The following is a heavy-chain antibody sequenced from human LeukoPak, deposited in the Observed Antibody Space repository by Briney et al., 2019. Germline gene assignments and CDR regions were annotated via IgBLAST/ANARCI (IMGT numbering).Heavy chain of an antibody. CDR3: ARGYSSSWTPTYYYYYMDV. D-gene: IGHD6-13*01. Sequence: SETLSLTCAVYGGSFSGYYWSWIRQPPGKGLEWIGEINHSGRTNYSPTLKSRVIISVDTSKNQFSLKLSSVTAADTAVYYCARGYSSSWTPTYYYYYMDVWGKGTTVTVSS. CDR2: INHSGRT. V-gene: IGHV4-34*01. J-gene: IGHJ6*03. CDR1: GGSFSGYY.